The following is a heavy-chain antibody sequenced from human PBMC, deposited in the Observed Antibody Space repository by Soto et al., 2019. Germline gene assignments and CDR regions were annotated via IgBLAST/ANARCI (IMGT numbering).Heavy chain of an antibody. CDR3: AREGVVVVPAAIGARYYYYGMDV. V-gene: IGHV4-59*01. D-gene: IGHD2-2*01. J-gene: IGHJ6*02. CDR2: IYYSGST. Sequence: TSETLSLTCTVSGGSISSYYWSWIRQPPGKGLEWIGYIYYSGSTNYNPSLKSRVTISVDTSKNQFSLKLSSVTAADTAVYYCAREGVVVVPAAIGARYYYYGMDVWGQGTTVTVSS. CDR1: GGSISSYY.